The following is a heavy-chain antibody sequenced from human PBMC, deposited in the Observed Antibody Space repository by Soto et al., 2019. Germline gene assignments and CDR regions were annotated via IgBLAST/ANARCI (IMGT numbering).Heavy chain of an antibody. V-gene: IGHV4-39*01. Sequence: PSETLSLTCPVSGGSVTNSSYYWGWIRQSPGKGLEWLGSVYYRGRSYSKSSVRSRVTISLDTSKNQFSLNLNSVTASHKAAYFCVSQRTTIITKAYFDYWGPGALVTVSS. J-gene: IGHJ4*02. CDR1: GGSVTNSSYY. D-gene: IGHD4-4*01. CDR2: VYYRGRS. CDR3: VSQRTTIITKAYFDY.